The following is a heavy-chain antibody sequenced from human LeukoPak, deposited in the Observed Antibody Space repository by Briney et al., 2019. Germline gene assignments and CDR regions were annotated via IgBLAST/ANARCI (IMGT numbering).Heavy chain of an antibody. V-gene: IGHV1-18*01. J-gene: IGHJ4*02. D-gene: IGHD3-10*01. CDR1: GYTFTSYG. Sequence: GASVKVSCKASGYTFTSYGISWVRQAPGQGLEWMGWISAYNGNTNYAQKLQGRVTMTTDTSTSTAYMELRSLRSDDTAVYYCARDRVSGGSGSYYLGYWGQGTLVTVSS. CDR3: ARDRVSGGSGSYYLGY. CDR2: ISAYNGNT.